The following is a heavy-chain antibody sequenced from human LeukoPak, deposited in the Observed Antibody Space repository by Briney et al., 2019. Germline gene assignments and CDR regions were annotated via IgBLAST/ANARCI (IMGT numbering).Heavy chain of an antibody. CDR2: ISYDGSNK. CDR1: GFTFSTYA. CDR3: ANPWAGATDL. J-gene: IGHJ4*02. Sequence: PGGSLRLSCAASGFTFSTYAMHWVRQAPGKGLEWVAVISYDGSNKYYADSVKGRFTISRDNSKNTLYLQMNSLRAEDTAVYYCANPWAGATDLWGQGTLVTVSS. D-gene: IGHD1-26*01. V-gene: IGHV3-30*04.